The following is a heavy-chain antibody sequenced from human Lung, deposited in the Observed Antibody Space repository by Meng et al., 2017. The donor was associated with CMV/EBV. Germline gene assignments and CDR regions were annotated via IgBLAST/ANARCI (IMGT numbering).Heavy chain of an antibody. Sequence: SCAASGFVFDDYARHWVRQAPGKGLEWVSGISCNSGSIGYADSVKGRFTVSRDNAKNSLYLQMNSLRAEDTALYYCAKDISFSLLGFFDYWGQGTXVTVSS. CDR2: ISCNSGSI. CDR3: AKDISFSLLGFFDY. CDR1: GFVFDDYA. D-gene: IGHD2/OR15-2a*01. J-gene: IGHJ4*02. V-gene: IGHV3-9*01.